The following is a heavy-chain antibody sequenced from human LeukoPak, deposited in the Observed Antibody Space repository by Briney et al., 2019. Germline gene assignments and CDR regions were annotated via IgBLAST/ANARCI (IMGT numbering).Heavy chain of an antibody. CDR2: IRSSSSTM. CDR1: GFTFSSYS. V-gene: IGHV3-48*01. Sequence: GGSLRLSCAASGFTFSSYSMNWVRQAPGKGLEWVSYIRSSSSTMYYADSVKGRFTISRDNAKNSLYLQMNSLRAEGTAVYYCVRDPEALDYWGQGTLVTVSS. CDR3: VRDPEALDY. J-gene: IGHJ4*02.